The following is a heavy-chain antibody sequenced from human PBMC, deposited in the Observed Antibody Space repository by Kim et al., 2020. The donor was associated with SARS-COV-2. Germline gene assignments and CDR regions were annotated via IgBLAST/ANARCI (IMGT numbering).Heavy chain of an antibody. Sequence: SETLSLTCTVSGGSISSGGYYWSWIRQHPGKGLEWIGYIYYSGSTYYNPSLKSRVTISVDTSKNQFSLKLSSVTAADTAVYYCAGENTMRSLSIDYWGQGTLVTVSS. J-gene: IGHJ4*02. CDR1: GGSISSGGYY. CDR2: IYYSGST. D-gene: IGHD3-22*01. V-gene: IGHV4-31*03. CDR3: AGENTMRSLSIDY.